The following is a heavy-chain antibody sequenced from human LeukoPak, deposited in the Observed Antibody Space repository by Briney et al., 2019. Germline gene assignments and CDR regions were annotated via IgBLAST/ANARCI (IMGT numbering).Heavy chain of an antibody. CDR3: ARDLSQTGYSSEDY. D-gene: IGHD6-25*01. CDR2: ISSSSSYI. CDR1: GFTFSSYS. Sequence: GGSLRLSCAASGFTFSSYSMNWVRQAPGKGLEWVSSISSSSSYIYYADSVKGRFTISRDNAKNSLYLQMNSLRAEDTAVYYCARDLSQTGYSSEDYWGQGTLVTVSS. V-gene: IGHV3-21*04. J-gene: IGHJ4*02.